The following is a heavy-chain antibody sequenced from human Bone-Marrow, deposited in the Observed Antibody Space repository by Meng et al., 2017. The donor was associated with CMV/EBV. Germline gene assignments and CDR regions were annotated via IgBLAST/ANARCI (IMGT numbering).Heavy chain of an antibody. V-gene: IGHV3-30-3*01. CDR1: GFTFSSYW. CDR2: ISYDGTNI. D-gene: IGHD1-7*01. Sequence: GGSLRLSCAASGFTFSSYWMSWVRQAPGKGPEWVAVISYDGTNINYADSVKGRFTISRDNSKNTLFLQMNRLRAEDTAVYYCARVMELRSRLKYYFDYWGQGTLVTVSS. CDR3: ARVMELRSRLKYYFDY. J-gene: IGHJ4*02.